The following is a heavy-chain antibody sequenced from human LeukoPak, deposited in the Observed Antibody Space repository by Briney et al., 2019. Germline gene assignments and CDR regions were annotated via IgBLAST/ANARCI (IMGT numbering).Heavy chain of an antibody. D-gene: IGHD6-13*01. CDR2: IYYSGST. V-gene: IGHV4-59*01. J-gene: IGHJ6*03. CDR1: GGSISSYY. CDR3: ARGQSSSWYPDYYYMDV. Sequence: SETLSLTCTVSGGSISSYYWSWIRQPPGKGLEWIGYIYYSGSTNYNPSLKSRVTISVDTSKNQFSLKLSSVTAADTAVYYCARGQSSSWYPDYYYMDVWGKGTTVTVSS.